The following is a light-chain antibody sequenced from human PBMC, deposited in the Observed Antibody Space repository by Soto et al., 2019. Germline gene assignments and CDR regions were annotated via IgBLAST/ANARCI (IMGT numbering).Light chain of an antibody. CDR2: GAS. V-gene: IGKV3-15*01. J-gene: IGKJ5*01. CDR1: QCVSSN. CDR3: QQYNNWPPIT. Sequence: EIVMTQSPATLSVSPGEKATISCRASQCVSSNLAWYQQKPGQAPRLLIYGASTRATGIPARFSGSGSGTEFTLTISSLQSEDFAVYYCQQYNNWPPITFGQGTRLEIK.